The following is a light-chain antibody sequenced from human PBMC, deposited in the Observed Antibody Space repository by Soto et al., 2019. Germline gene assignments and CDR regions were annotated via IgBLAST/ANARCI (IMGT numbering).Light chain of an antibody. V-gene: IGKV1-6*01. CDR3: LQDYNYPRT. Sequence: AIQMTQSPSSLSASVGDRVTITCRASQDIRNDLGWYQQKPGKAPKLLIYAASSLESGVPSRFSGGGSGTDFTLTISSLQPEDFATCYCLQDYNYPRTFGQGTKVEIK. J-gene: IGKJ1*01. CDR2: AAS. CDR1: QDIRND.